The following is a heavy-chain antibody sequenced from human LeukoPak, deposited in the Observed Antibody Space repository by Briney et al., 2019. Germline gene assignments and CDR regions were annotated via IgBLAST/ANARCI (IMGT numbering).Heavy chain of an antibody. D-gene: IGHD2-2*01. Sequence: SETLSHTCTVSGGSISSYYWSWIRQPPGKGLEWIGYIYYSGSTNYNPSLKSRVTISVDTSKNQFSLKLSSVTAADTAMYYCARGYCSSTSCPLDYWGQGTLVTVSS. J-gene: IGHJ4*02. CDR1: GGSISSYY. V-gene: IGHV4-59*01. CDR2: IYYSGST. CDR3: ARGYCSSTSCPLDY.